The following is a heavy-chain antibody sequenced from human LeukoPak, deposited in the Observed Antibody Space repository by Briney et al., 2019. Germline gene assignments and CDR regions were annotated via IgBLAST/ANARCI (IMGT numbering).Heavy chain of an antibody. CDR1: GGSISSYY. CDR2: IYYSGST. CDR3: AREGHYDSSGDAFDI. Sequence: SETLSLTCTVSGGSISSYYWSWIRQPPGNGLEWIGYIYYSGSTNYNPSLKSRVTISVDTSKNQFSLKLGSVTAADTAVYYCAREGHYDSSGDAFDIWGQGTMVTVSS. D-gene: IGHD3-22*01. J-gene: IGHJ3*02. V-gene: IGHV4-59*01.